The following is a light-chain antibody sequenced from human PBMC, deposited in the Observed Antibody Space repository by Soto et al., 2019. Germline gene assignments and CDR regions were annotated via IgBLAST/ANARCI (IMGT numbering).Light chain of an antibody. CDR1: QGVSRK. J-gene: IGKJ1*01. CDR3: KQYGSSGT. Sequence: LTQSPSNLSSSLGDSVTFSCRASQGVSRKLAWYQHKPGQAPRLLISGASTGATGIQARFSGSGSGTEFTLTTRRLEPEDFAVYYCKQYGSSGTCGQGTKVDIK. CDR2: GAS. V-gene: IGKV3-20*01.